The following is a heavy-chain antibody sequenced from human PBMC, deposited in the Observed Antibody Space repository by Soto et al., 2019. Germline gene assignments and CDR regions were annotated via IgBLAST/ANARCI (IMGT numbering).Heavy chain of an antibody. CDR2: IYYSGST. Sequence: SETLSLTCTVSGGSISSCGYYWSWIRQHPGKGLEWIGYIYYSGSTYYNPSLKSRVTISVDTSKNQFSLKLSSVTAADTAVYYCARSFSHWFDPWGQGTLVTVSS. V-gene: IGHV4-31*03. CDR3: ARSFSHWFDP. CDR1: GGSISSCGYY. J-gene: IGHJ5*02.